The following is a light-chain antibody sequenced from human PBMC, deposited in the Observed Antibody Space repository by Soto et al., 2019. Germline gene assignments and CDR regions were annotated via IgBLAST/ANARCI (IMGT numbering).Light chain of an antibody. V-gene: IGLV2-11*01. Sequence: QSALTQPRSVSGSPGQSVTISCTGTSSDVGGSNLVSWYQQHAGRAPKLVIYDVIKRPSGVHDRFSGSKSGNTASLTISGLQVEDEADYYCCSYAGNSLWVFGGGTKLTVL. J-gene: IGLJ3*02. CDR1: SSDVGGSNL. CDR3: CSYAGNSLWV. CDR2: DVI.